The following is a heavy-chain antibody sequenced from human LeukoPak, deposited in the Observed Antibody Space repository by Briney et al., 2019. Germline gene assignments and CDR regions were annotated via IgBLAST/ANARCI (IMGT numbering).Heavy chain of an antibody. Sequence: SETLSLTCGVSGGSFSSHYWTWIRQPPGKGLEWIGEINHSGSTNYNPSLKSRVTISVDTTKNQFSLKLSSVTAADTAVYYCASALDIAARPSWFDPWGQGTLVTVSS. CDR1: GGSFSSHY. D-gene: IGHD6-6*01. CDR2: INHSGST. V-gene: IGHV4-34*01. J-gene: IGHJ5*02. CDR3: ASALDIAARPSWFDP.